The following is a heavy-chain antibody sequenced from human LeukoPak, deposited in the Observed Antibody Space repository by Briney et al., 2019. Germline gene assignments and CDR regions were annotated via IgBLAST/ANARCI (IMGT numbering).Heavy chain of an antibody. CDR2: IYYSGST. CDR3: ARDGLRYGSGSYYSPYYYYGMDV. CDR1: GGSISSGGYY. J-gene: IGHJ6*02. D-gene: IGHD3-10*01. V-gene: IGHV4-31*03. Sequence: SQTLSLTCTVSGGSISSGGYYWSWIRQHPGKGLEWIGYIYYSGSTYYNPSLKSRVTISVDTSKNQFSLKLSSVTAADTAVYYCARDGLRYGSGSYYSPYYYYGMDVWGQGTTVTVSS.